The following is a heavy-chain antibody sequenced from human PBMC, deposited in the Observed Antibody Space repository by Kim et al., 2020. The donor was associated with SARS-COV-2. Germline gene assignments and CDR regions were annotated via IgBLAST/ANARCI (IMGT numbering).Heavy chain of an antibody. D-gene: IGHD5-12*01. CDR3: ARLKGRWLQLSFFDY. J-gene: IGHJ4*02. V-gene: IGHV5-51*01. CDR1: GYSFTSYW. Sequence: GESLKISCKGYGYSFTSYWIGWVRQMPGKGLEWMGIIYPGDSDTRYSPSFQGQVTISADKSISTAYLQWSSLKASDTAMYYCARLKGRWLQLSFFDYWGQGTLVTVSS. CDR2: IYPGDSDT.